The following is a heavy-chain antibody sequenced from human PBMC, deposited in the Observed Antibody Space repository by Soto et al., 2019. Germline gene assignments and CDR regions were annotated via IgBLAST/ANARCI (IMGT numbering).Heavy chain of an antibody. J-gene: IGHJ4*02. CDR2: IIPLFGVP. CDR3: ARAYSSGWSGDFDY. D-gene: IGHD6-19*01. Sequence: VQLVQSGAEVKKPGSSVKVSCKSSGGTFSSYAINWVRQAPGQGLEWMGGIIPLFGVPNYAQKFQGRVTITAGDSTTTAYMELSSLRAEDTAVYYCARAYSSGWSGDFDYWDQGILVTVSS. CDR1: GGTFSSYA. V-gene: IGHV1-69*12.